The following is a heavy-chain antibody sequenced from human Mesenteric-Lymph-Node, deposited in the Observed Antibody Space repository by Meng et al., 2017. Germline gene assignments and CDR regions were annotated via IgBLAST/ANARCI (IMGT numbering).Heavy chain of an antibody. CDR1: GCSISSSNW. CDR3: ARSPGYYYDSSGYGTFDY. J-gene: IGHJ4*02. D-gene: IGHD3-22*01. CDR2: INHSGST. Sequence: GWGTGLGKQSEPLSLTCTVSGCSISSSNWWSWVRQPPGKGLEWIGEINHSGSTNYNPSLKSRVTISVDTSKNQFSLKLSSVTAADTAVYYCARSPGYYYDSSGYGTFDYWGQGTLVTVSS. V-gene: IGHV4-4*02.